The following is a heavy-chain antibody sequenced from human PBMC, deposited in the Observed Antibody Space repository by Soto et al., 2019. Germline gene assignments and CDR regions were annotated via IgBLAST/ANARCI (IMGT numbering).Heavy chain of an antibody. CDR3: ARDGEAADLTIAARPANFDY. CDR2: IIPIFGTA. J-gene: IGHJ4*02. Sequence: SVKVSCKASGGTFSSYAISWVRQAPGQGLEWMGGIIPIFGTANYAQKFQGRVTITADESTSTAYMELSSLRSEDTAVYYCARDGEAADLTIAARPANFDYWGQGTLVTVSS. D-gene: IGHD6-6*01. V-gene: IGHV1-69*13. CDR1: GGTFSSYA.